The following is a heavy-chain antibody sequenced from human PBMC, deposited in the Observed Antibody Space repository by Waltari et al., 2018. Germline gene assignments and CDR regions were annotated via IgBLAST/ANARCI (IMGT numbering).Heavy chain of an antibody. Sequence: QVQLQESGPGLVKPSETLSLTCTVSGGSISSYYWSWIRQPPGKGLEWIGNIYYSGGTTDHPSLKSRVTISVDTSKNQFSLKLSSVTAADTAVYYCAKGYYYDSSGPTEGAFDIWGQGTMVTVSS. CDR2: IYYSGGT. CDR3: AKGYYYDSSGPTEGAFDI. J-gene: IGHJ3*02. CDR1: GGSISSYY. V-gene: IGHV4-59*01. D-gene: IGHD3-22*01.